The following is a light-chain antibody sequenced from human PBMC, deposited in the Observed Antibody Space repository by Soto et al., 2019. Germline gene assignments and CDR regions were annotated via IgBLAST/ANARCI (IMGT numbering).Light chain of an antibody. CDR2: AAS. CDR1: QSISSY. V-gene: IGKV1-39*01. J-gene: IGKJ2*01. CDR3: QQSYSAPRT. Sequence: DIQMTQSPSSLSTSVGVRVTITCRASQSISSYLNWYQQKPGKAPSLLIYAASSLQSGVPSRFSGSGSATDFTLTITSLQPEDFATYYCQQSYSAPRTFGQGTKLEIK.